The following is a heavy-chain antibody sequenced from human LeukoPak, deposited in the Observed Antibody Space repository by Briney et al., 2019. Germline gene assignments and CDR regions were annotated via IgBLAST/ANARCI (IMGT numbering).Heavy chain of an antibody. Sequence: GASVKVSCKASGYTFTSYGISWVRQAPGQGLEWTGWISAYNGNTNYAQKLQGRVTMTTDTSTSTAYMELRSLRSDDTAVYYCARASLWGRLSTNYYYYMDVWGKGTTVTVSS. CDR2: ISAYNGNT. D-gene: IGHD3-16*02. V-gene: IGHV1-18*01. CDR3: ARASLWGRLSTNYYYYMDV. CDR1: GYTFTSYG. J-gene: IGHJ6*03.